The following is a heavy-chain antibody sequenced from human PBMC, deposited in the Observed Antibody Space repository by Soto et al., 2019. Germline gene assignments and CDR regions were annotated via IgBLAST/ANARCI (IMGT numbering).Heavy chain of an antibody. CDR2: ISGSGGST. V-gene: IGHV3-23*01. CDR3: EKDQKWAPPNYLDH. Sequence: EVQLLESGGGLVQPGASLRLSCAASGFTFSSSAMTWVRQAPGKELEWVSAISGSGGSTFYADSVKGRFTISRDNSKNPLYLQMNSLRAEDTAVYHCEKDQKWAPPNYLDHWGQGTLVTFSS. D-gene: IGHD1-26*01. CDR1: GFTFSSSA. J-gene: IGHJ4*02.